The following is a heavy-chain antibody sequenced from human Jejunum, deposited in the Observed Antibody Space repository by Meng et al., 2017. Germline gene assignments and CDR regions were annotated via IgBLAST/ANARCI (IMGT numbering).Heavy chain of an antibody. CDR2: ITGSGKSM. CDR1: GFPFSNYE. CDR3: ARKKPGTVYFDP. J-gene: IGHJ5*02. Sequence: GESLKISCAASGFPFSNYEMNWIRQAPGKGLEWVSYITGSGKSMSYADSVRGRFTISRDNAQNLVHLQMSSLRAEDTALYYCARKKPGTVYFDPWGQGTLVTVSS. D-gene: IGHD5/OR15-5a*01. V-gene: IGHV3-48*03.